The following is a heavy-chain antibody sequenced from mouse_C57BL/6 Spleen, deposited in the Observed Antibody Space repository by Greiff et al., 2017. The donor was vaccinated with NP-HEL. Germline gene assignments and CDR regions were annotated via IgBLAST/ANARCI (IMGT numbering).Heavy chain of an antibody. CDR2: INYDGSST. Sequence: EVQVVESEGGLVQPGSSMKLSCTASGFTFSDYYMAWVRQVPEKGLEWVANINYDGSSTYYLDSLKSRFIISRDNAKNILYLQMSSLKSEDTATYYCARERYYGYPYAMDYWGQGTSVTVSS. CDR3: ARERYYGYPYAMDY. D-gene: IGHD2-2*01. CDR1: GFTFSDYY. J-gene: IGHJ4*01. V-gene: IGHV5-16*01.